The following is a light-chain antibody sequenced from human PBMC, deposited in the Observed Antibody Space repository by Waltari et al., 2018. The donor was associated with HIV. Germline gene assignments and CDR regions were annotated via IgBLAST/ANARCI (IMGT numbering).Light chain of an antibody. V-gene: IGKV1-39*01. J-gene: IGKJ1*01. CDR1: QSISSY. Sequence: DIHMTQSPSSLSASIGDIVTIPCRASQSISSYLNWYQQKPGKAPKLLIYAASSLQSGVPSRFSGSGSGTDFTLTISSLQPEDFATYYCQQSYSTVWTFGQGTKVEIK. CDR2: AAS. CDR3: QQSYSTVWT.